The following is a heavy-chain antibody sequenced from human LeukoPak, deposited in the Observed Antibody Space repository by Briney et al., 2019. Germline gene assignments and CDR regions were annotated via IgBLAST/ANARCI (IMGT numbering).Heavy chain of an antibody. CDR1: GFTFSSNV. CDR2: ITGSGGST. D-gene: IGHD2-2*01. Sequence: GGSLRLSCAASGFTFSSNVMSWVRQAPGKGLEWVSGITGSGGSTYYADSVKGRFTISRDNSKNTLYMLVNNLRAEDTAVYYCARSPNPHCSTDCYGDYWGQGTPVSVSS. V-gene: IGHV3-23*01. J-gene: IGHJ4*02. CDR3: ARSPNPHCSTDCYGDY.